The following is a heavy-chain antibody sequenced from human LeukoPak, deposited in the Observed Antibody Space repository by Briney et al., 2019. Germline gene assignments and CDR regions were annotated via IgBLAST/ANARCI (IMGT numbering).Heavy chain of an antibody. V-gene: IGHV4-59*12. CDR3: ASSRAVAGHDAFDI. CDR2: IYYSGST. CDR1: GGSISSYY. Sequence: PSETLSLTCTVSGGSISSYYWSWIRQPPGKGLEWIGYIYYSGSTNYNPSLKSRVTISVDTSKNQFSLKLSSVTAADTAVYYCASSRAVAGHDAFDIWGQGTMVTVSS. D-gene: IGHD6-19*01. J-gene: IGHJ3*02.